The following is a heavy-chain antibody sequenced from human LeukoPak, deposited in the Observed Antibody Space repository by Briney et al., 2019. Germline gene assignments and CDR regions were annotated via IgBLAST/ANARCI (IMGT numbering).Heavy chain of an antibody. CDR1: GGTFSSYA. Sequence: SVKVSCKASGGTFSSYAISWVRQAPGRGLEWMGGIIPIFGTANYAQKFQGRVTITADESTSTAYMELSSLRSEDTAVYYCAATPRYYDFWSGYSYYFDYWGQGTLVTVSS. CDR2: IIPIFGTA. D-gene: IGHD3-3*01. V-gene: IGHV1-69*13. J-gene: IGHJ4*02. CDR3: AATPRYYDFWSGYSYYFDY.